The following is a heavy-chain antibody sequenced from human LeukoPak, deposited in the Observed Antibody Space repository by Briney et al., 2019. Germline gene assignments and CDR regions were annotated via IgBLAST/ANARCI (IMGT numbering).Heavy chain of an antibody. CDR2: IYPGDSDP. D-gene: IGHD3-16*02. J-gene: IGHJ3*02. CDR3: ARHREPRGYPDDAFDI. CDR1: GYSFTDYW. Sequence: GESLKISCSGSGYSFTDYWSGWVRQMPGKGLEWMGIIYPGDSDPRYSPSFQGQVTISAAKSISTAYLQWSSLKASDTAMYYCARHREPRGYPDDAFDIWGQGTLVTVSS. V-gene: IGHV5-51*01.